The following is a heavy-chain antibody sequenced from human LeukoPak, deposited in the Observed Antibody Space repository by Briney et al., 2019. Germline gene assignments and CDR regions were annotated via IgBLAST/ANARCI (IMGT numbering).Heavy chain of an antibody. J-gene: IGHJ4*02. D-gene: IGHD6-19*01. CDR3: AREEAIAVAGSLDY. V-gene: IGHV1-69*13. CDR1: GGTFSSYA. CDR2: IIPIFGTA. Sequence: SVKVSCKASGGTFSSYAISWVRQAPGQGLEWMGGIIPIFGTANYAQKFQGRVTITADESTSTAYTELSSLRSEDTAVYYCAREEAIAVAGSLDYWGQGTLVTVSS.